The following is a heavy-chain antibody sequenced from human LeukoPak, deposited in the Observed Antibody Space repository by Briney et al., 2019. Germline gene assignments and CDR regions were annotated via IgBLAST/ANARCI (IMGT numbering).Heavy chain of an antibody. J-gene: IGHJ4*02. Sequence: ASVKVSCKASGYTFTSYAMHWLRQAPGQRLEWMGWINAGNGNTKYSQEFQGRVTITRDTSASTAYLELRSLRSDDTAVYYCARVEGSGYYYEDYWGQGTLVTVSS. CDR1: GYTFTSYA. D-gene: IGHD3-22*01. V-gene: IGHV1-3*01. CDR3: ARVEGSGYYYEDY. CDR2: INAGNGNT.